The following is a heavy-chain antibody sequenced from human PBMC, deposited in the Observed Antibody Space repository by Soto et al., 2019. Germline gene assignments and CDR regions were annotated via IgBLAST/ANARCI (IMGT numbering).Heavy chain of an antibody. CDR3: AKDYSRYDSSGYYHGDFDY. V-gene: IGHV3-30*18. CDR1: GFTFSSYG. CDR2: ILSDGSNK. D-gene: IGHD3-22*01. J-gene: IGHJ4*02. Sequence: GGSLRLSCAASGFTFSSYGMHWVRQAPGKGLEWVAVILSDGSNKYYEDSVKGRFTISRDNSKNTLYLQMNSLRAEDTAVYYCAKDYSRYDSSGYYHGDFDYWGQGTLVTVSS.